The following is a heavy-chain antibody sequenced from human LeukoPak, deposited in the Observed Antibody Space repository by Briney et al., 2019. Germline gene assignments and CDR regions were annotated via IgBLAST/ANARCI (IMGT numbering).Heavy chain of an antibody. V-gene: IGHV1-69*05. D-gene: IGHD5-18*01. CDR1: GGTFSSYA. J-gene: IGHJ4*02. Sequence: SVRVSCKASGGTFSSYAISWVRQAPGQGLEWMGRIIPIFGTANYAQKFQGRVTITTDESTSTAYMELSSLRSEDTAVYYCASSLGKGYSYGYFDYWGQGTLVTVSS. CDR3: ASSLGKGYSYGYFDY. CDR2: IIPIFGTA.